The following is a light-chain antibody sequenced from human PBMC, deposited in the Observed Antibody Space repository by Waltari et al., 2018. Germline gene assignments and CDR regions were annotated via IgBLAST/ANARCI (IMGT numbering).Light chain of an antibody. Sequence: QSVLTQPPSASATPGQRVTISCSGSSSNIGSNTVPWYHQLPGTPPKRLIYTNNQRPSGVPDRFSGSKSGTSASLAISGLQSEDEADYYCAVWDDSLNGVVFGGGTKLTVL. CDR2: TNN. V-gene: IGLV1-44*01. CDR1: SSNIGSNT. CDR3: AVWDDSLNGVV. J-gene: IGLJ2*01.